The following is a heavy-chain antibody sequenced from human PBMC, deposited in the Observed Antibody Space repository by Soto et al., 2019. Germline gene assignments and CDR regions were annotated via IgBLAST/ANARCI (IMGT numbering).Heavy chain of an antibody. CDR2: ISYDGSNK. CDR1: GFTFSSYG. V-gene: IGHV3-30*18. CDR3: AKVRAVPFWSGYTLDAFDI. J-gene: IGHJ3*02. Sequence: QVQLVESGGGVVQPGRSLRLSCAASGFTFSSYGMHWVRQAPGKGLEWVAVISYDGSNKYYADAVKGRFTISRDNSKNTRYVQMTRLRAEDTAVYYCAKVRAVPFWSGYTLDAFDIWGQGTMVTVSS. D-gene: IGHD3-3*01.